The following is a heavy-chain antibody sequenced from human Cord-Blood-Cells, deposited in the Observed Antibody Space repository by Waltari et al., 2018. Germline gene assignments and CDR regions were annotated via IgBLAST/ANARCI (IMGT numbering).Heavy chain of an antibody. J-gene: IGHJ6*02. CDR1: GGSISGSNC. V-gene: IGHV4-4*02. Sequence: QVQLQESGPGLVKPSGTLSLTCAVSGGSISGSNCGSWVRQPPGKGLAWIGEIYDSGSTNYNPSRKSRVTISVDKSTNQFSLKLSSVTAADTAVYYCAGDVDVWGQGTTVTVSS. CDR3: AGDVDV. CDR2: IYDSGST.